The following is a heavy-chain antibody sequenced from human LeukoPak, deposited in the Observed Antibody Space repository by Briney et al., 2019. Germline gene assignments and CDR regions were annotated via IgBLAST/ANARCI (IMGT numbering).Heavy chain of an antibody. CDR2: TYYRSKWYN. CDR3: ARDVDTAMVRAYYGMDV. Sequence: SQTLSLTCAISGDSVSSNSAAWNWIRQSPSRGLEWLGRTYYRSKWYNDYAVSVKSRITINPDTSKNQFSLQLNSVTPEDTAVYYCARDVDTAMVRAYYGMDVWGQGTTVTVSS. D-gene: IGHD5-18*01. V-gene: IGHV6-1*01. J-gene: IGHJ6*02. CDR1: GDSVSSNSAA.